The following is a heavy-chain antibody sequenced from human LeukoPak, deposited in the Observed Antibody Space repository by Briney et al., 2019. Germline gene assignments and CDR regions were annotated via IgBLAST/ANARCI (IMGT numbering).Heavy chain of an antibody. D-gene: IGHD3-3*01. J-gene: IGHJ4*02. Sequence: TSETLSLTCTVSGGSISSHYWSWIRQPPGKGLEWIGYIYYSGSTNYNPSLKSRVTRSVDTSKNQFSLKLSSVTAADTAVYYCARGKYDFWSGYYLAYWGQGTLVTVSS. CDR1: GGSISSHY. V-gene: IGHV4-59*11. CDR2: IYYSGST. CDR3: ARGKYDFWSGYYLAY.